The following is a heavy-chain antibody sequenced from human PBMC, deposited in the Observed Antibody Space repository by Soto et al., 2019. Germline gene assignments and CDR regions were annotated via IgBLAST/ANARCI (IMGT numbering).Heavy chain of an antibody. V-gene: IGHV3-23*01. J-gene: IGHJ4*02. Sequence: GGSLRLSCAASGFTFSSYAMSWVRQAPGKGLEWVSAISGSGGSTYYADSVKGWFTISRDNSKNTLYLQMNSLRAEDTAVYYCAKAPFDHRSPGAAYYFDYWGQGTLVTVSS. CDR2: ISGSGGST. D-gene: IGHD3-10*01. CDR1: GFTFSSYA. CDR3: AKAPFDHRSPGAAYYFDY.